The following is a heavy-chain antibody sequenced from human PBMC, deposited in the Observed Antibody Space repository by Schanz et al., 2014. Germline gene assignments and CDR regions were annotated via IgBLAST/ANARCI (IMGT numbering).Heavy chain of an antibody. Sequence: VHLVESGGGVVRPGGSLRLSCAASRFTFNAYDMYWIRQAPGKGLEWVANINLDGSGKIYLGSVRGRFAISRDDAQNSVYLQMNSLRAEDTSVYHCVREESYYGAGSYRYWGPGTLVTVSS. CDR2: INLDGSGK. CDR3: VREESYYGAGSYRY. D-gene: IGHD3-10*01. J-gene: IGHJ4*02. CDR1: RFTFNAYD. V-gene: IGHV3-7*01.